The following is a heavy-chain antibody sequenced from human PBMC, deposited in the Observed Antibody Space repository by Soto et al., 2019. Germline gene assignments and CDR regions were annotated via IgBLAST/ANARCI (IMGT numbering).Heavy chain of an antibody. CDR2: IYPGDSDT. Sequence: WESLKISCKGSGYSFTSYWIGWVRQMPGKGLEWMGIIYPGDSDTRYSPSFQGQVTISADKSISTAYLQWSSLKASDTAMYYCARLRSGHYYGSGSYLGYFDYWGQGTLVTVSS. CDR1: GYSFTSYW. V-gene: IGHV5-51*01. D-gene: IGHD3-10*01. CDR3: ARLRSGHYYGSGSYLGYFDY. J-gene: IGHJ4*02.